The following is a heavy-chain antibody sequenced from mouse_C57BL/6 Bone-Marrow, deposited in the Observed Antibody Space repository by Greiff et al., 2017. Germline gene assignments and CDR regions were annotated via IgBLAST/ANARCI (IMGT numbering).Heavy chain of an antibody. J-gene: IGHJ4*01. D-gene: IGHD2-3*01. Sequence: QVQLQQPGAELVKPGASVKLSCKASGYTFTSYWMQWVKQRPGQGLEWIGEIDPSDSYTNYNQKFKGKATLTVDTSSSTAYMQLSSLTSEDSAVLCCARWYDGYYHYAMDYGGQGTSITGSS. V-gene: IGHV1-50*01. CDR3: ARWYDGYYHYAMDY. CDR1: GYTFTSYW. CDR2: IDPSDSYT.